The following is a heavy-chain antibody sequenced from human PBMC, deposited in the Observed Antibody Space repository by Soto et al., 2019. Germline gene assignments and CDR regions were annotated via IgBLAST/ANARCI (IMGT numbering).Heavy chain of an antibody. CDR1: GGSISSSSYY. CDR2: IYYSGST. V-gene: IGHV4-39*01. D-gene: IGHD3-9*01. Sequence: SETLSLTCTVSGGSISSSSYYWGWIRQPPGKGLEWIGSIYYSGSTYYNPSLKSRVTISVDTSKNQFSLKLSSVTAADTAVYYCASGYDILTGYPRRDYCGTDFWCQGITGTVFS. J-gene: IGHJ6*02. CDR3: ASGYDILTGYPRRDYCGTDF.